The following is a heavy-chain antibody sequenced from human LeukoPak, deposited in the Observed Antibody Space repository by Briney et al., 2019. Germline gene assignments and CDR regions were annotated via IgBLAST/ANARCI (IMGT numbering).Heavy chain of an antibody. J-gene: IGHJ4*02. CDR2: MNPNSGNT. Sequence: ASVKVSCKASGYTFTSYDINWVRQATGQGLEWMGWMNPNSGNTGYAQKFQGRVTMTRNTSISTAYMELSSLRSEDTAVYYCARGRCSSTSCYRALYYFDYWGQGTLVTVSS. CDR1: GYTFTSYD. CDR3: ARGRCSSTSCYRALYYFDY. V-gene: IGHV1-8*01. D-gene: IGHD2-2*01.